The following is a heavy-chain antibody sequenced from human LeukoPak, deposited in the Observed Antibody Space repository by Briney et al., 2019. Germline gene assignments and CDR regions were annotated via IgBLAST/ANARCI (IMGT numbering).Heavy chain of an antibody. CDR1: GFTFSSYW. CDR3: AKGQLGITPYYFDY. J-gene: IGHJ4*02. Sequence: GGSLRLSCAASGFTFSSYWMSWVRQAPGKGLEWVANIRQDGSEKYYVDSVKGRFTISRDNAKNSLYLQMNSLRAEDTAVYYCAKGQLGITPYYFDYWGQGTLVTVSS. D-gene: IGHD7-27*01. V-gene: IGHV3-7*03. CDR2: IRQDGSEK.